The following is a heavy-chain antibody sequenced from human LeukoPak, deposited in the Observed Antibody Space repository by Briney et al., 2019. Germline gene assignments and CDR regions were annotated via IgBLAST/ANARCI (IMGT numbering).Heavy chain of an antibody. CDR2: INNNGDRT. CDR1: GFTFSTYP. J-gene: IGHJ4*02. Sequence: GRSLRLSCAASGFTFSTYPMYWVRQAPGRGPEYVSGINNNGDRTYYAKSVKGRFTISRDNSKNTLYLQVGSLRAEDMAAYYCARGGLVGPTPYLDSWGQGTLVTVSS. D-gene: IGHD1-26*01. CDR3: ARGGLVGPTPYLDS. V-gene: IGHV3-64*01.